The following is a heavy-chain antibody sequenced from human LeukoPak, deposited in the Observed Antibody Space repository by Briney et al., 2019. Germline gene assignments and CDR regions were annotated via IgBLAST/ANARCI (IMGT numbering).Heavy chain of an antibody. D-gene: IGHD1-26*01. CDR2: IYYSGST. Sequence: SETLSLTCTVSGGSISSSSYYWGWIRQPPGKGLEWIGTIYYSGSTDYNPSLKSRVTISVDTSKNQFSLKLSSATAADTAVYYCARHRGDSGSYFASYYFDYWGQGTLVTVSS. J-gene: IGHJ4*02. CDR1: GGSISSSSYY. CDR3: ARHRGDSGSYFASYYFDY. V-gene: IGHV4-39*01.